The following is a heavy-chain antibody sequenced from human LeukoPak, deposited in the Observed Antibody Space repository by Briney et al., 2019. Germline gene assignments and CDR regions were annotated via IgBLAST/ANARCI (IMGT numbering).Heavy chain of an antibody. CDR3: AKPVSGSYSVSSFGFDY. V-gene: IGHV3-30*02. D-gene: IGHD3-10*01. CDR1: GFTFSSFS. Sequence: PGGSLRLSCAASGFTFSSFSMHWVRQAPGKGLEWVAFIRYDGGNKNYADSVKGRFTVSRDNSKNTLYLQMNSLRAEDTAVYYCAKPVSGSYSVSSFGFDYWGQGTLVTVSS. J-gene: IGHJ4*02. CDR2: IRYDGGNK.